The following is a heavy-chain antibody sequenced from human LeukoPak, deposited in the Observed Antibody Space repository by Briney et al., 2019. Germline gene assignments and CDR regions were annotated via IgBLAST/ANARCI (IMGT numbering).Heavy chain of an antibody. J-gene: IGHJ4*02. CDR2: IYWNDDK. CDR3: AHIDCSSTSCYRLDY. D-gene: IGHD2-2*01. CDR1: GFSLSTSGVG. V-gene: IGHV2-5*01. Sequence: SGPTLVKPTQTLTLTCTFSGFSLSTSGVGVGWIRQPPGKALEWLALIYWNDDKRYSPSLKSRLTITKDTSKNQVVLTMINMDPVDTATYYCAHIDCSSTSCYRLDYWGQGTLVTVSS.